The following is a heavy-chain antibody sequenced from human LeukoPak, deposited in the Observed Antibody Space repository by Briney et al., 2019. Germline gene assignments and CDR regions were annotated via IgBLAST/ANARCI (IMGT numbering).Heavy chain of an antibody. V-gene: IGHV4-39*07. Sequence: SETLSLTCTVSGGSISTSSYYWGWVRQPPGKGLEWIGNIFYSGSSYYNPSLKSRVTISVDTSKNQFSLKLSSVTAADTAVYYCARDPKRGWYFDLWGRGTLVTVSS. CDR1: GGSISTSSYY. CDR3: ARDPKRGWYFDL. J-gene: IGHJ2*01. CDR2: IFYSGSS.